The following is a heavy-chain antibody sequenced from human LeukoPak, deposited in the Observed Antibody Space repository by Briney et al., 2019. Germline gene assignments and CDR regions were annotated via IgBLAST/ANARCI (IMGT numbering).Heavy chain of an antibody. CDR2: IYSGGST. Sequence: GGSLRLSCAASGFTISSNYMNWVRQAPGKGLEWVSVIYSGGSTYYADSVKDRFTISRDNSKNTLFLQMNSLRAEDTAVYYCARNFPTVVTSFDYWGQGTLVTVSS. CDR3: ARNFPTVVTSFDY. V-gene: IGHV3-66*01. D-gene: IGHD4-23*01. CDR1: GFTISSNY. J-gene: IGHJ4*02.